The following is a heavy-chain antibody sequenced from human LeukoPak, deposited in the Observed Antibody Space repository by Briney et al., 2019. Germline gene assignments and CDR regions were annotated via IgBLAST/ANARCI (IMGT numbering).Heavy chain of an antibody. J-gene: IGHJ5*02. Sequence: GASVKVSCKASRGTFSIYAISWVRQAPGQGLEWMGGIIPIFGTANYAQKFQGRVTITADESTSTAYMELSSLRSEDTAVYYCAHVLEWLLSAFDPWGQGTLVTVSS. V-gene: IGHV1-69*13. CDR2: IIPIFGTA. D-gene: IGHD3-3*01. CDR1: RGTFSIYA. CDR3: AHVLEWLLSAFDP.